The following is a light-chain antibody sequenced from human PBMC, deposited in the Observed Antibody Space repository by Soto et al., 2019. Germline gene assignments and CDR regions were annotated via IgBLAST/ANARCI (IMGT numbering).Light chain of an antibody. Sequence: IHMTQSPSSLSASVGDRITVTCRASQRITTSVNWYQLKPWEAPNLIISTSRTLQRAVPSRFSGSGSGTDFTLTITRRQPAAFATYFSQKTYSTPYTFGQGTKLEIK. V-gene: IGKV1-39*01. CDR3: QKTYSTPYT. CDR1: QRITTS. J-gene: IGKJ2*01. CDR2: TSR.